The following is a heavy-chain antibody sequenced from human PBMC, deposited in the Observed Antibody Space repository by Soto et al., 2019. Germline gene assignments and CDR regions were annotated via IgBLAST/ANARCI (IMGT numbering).Heavy chain of an antibody. D-gene: IGHD5-18*01. CDR1: GGSISSAAYY. Sequence: QVQLQESGPGLVKPSQTLSLTCTVSGGSISSAAYYWSWIRQHPGKGLEWIGYISHSGSTYYNPSLKSRVIISVDTSKNQFSQSLTSVTAADTAVYYCAREYTYGSNLFDCWGQGALVTVSS. V-gene: IGHV4-31*03. CDR3: AREYTYGSNLFDC. J-gene: IGHJ4*02. CDR2: ISHSGST.